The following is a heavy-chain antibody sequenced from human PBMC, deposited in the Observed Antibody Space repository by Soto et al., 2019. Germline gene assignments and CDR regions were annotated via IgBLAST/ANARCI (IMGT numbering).Heavy chain of an antibody. V-gene: IGHV3-21*04. CDR1: GFILSPFR. CDR3: AKTDCSSTSCYGSLYYYGVDV. Sequence: PWGSLRLSCAASGFILSPFRVNWVRQAPGKGLEWVSFISSSGNRIYYADSLKGRFTISRDNAKNTLFLQMNSLRAEDTAVYYCAKTDCSSTSCYGSLYYYGVDVWGQGATVTVSS. J-gene: IGHJ6*02. CDR2: ISSSGNRI. D-gene: IGHD2-2*01.